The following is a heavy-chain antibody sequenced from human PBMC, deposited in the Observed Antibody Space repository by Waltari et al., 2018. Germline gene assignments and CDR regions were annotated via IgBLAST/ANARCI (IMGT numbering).Heavy chain of an antibody. CDR1: GFSLSTYW. D-gene: IGHD1-26*01. J-gene: IGHJ4*02. CDR2: ITPDGNEQ. V-gene: IGHV3-7*04. CDR3: ARGRPQPT. Sequence: EVQLVESGGGLVQPGGSLRLSCAASGFSLSTYWMSWVRQAPGKGLEWVANITPDGNEQYYVDSVKGRFTISRDNAKNSLFLQMNSLRAEDTAVYYCARGRPQPTWGQGTLVTVSS.